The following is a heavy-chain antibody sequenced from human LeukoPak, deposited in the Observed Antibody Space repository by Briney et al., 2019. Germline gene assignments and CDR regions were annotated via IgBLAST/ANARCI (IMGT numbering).Heavy chain of an antibody. Sequence: SETLSLTCAVYGGSFSGYYWSWIRQPPGKGLEWIGEINHSGSTNYNPSLKSRVTISVDTSKNQFSLKLSSVTAADTAVYYRARFLRKIGYCSSTSCRTGYYFDYWGQGTLVTVSS. CDR1: GGSFSGYY. V-gene: IGHV4-34*01. J-gene: IGHJ4*02. CDR2: INHSGST. CDR3: ARFLRKIGYCSSTSCRTGYYFDY. D-gene: IGHD2-2*01.